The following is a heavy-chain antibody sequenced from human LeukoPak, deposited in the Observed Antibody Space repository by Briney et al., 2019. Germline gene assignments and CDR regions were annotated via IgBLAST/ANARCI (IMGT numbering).Heavy chain of an antibody. CDR1: GGSFSGYY. CDR3: ARAGSITIFGVVSRWFDP. J-gene: IGHJ5*02. D-gene: IGHD3-3*01. CDR2: INHSGST. V-gene: IGHV4-34*01. Sequence: SETLSLTCAVYGGSFSGYYWGWIRQSPGKVLEWIAEINHSGSTIYNPSLKSRVTISLDTSKNQFSLKLSSVTAADTAVYYCARAGSITIFGVVSRWFDPWGQGTLVTVPS.